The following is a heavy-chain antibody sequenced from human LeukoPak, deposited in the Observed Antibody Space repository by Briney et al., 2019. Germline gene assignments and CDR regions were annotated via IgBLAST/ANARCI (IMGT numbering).Heavy chain of an antibody. CDR3: ARSDNYYDSSGYYNY. V-gene: IGHV1-18*01. Sequence: GASVKVSCKASGYTFTSYGISWVRQAPGQGVEWMGWISAYNGNTNYAQKLQGRVTMTTDTSTSTAYMELRSLRSDDTAVYYCARSDNYYDSSGYYNYWGQGTLVTVSS. CDR1: GYTFTSYG. CDR2: ISAYNGNT. J-gene: IGHJ4*02. D-gene: IGHD3-22*01.